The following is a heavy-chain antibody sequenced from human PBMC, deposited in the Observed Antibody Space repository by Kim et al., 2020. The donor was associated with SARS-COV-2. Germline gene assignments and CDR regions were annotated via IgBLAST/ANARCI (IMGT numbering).Heavy chain of an antibody. CDR3: ASSLRQLGRYLDYFDY. CDR1: GYTFTSYA. CDR2: INAGNGNT. D-gene: IGHD6-13*01. V-gene: IGHV1-3*01. Sequence: ASVKVSCKASGYTFTSYAMHWVRQAPGQRLEWMGWINAGNGNTKYSQKFQGRVTITRDTSASTAYMELSSLRSEDTAVYYCASSLRQLGRYLDYFDYWGQGTLVTVSS. J-gene: IGHJ4*02.